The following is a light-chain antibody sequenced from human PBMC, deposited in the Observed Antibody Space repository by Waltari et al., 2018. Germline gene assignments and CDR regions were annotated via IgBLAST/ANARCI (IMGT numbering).Light chain of an antibody. V-gene: IGKV3-15*01. J-gene: IGKJ4*01. CDR3: QQYNDWPPLT. CDR1: QSVSSC. CDR2: GAS. Sequence: CMASQSVSSCVAWYQQKPDQAPRLLIYGASTRATGIPARFSGSGSGTEFTLTISSLQSEDFAVYYCQQYNDWPPLTFGGGTKVEIK.